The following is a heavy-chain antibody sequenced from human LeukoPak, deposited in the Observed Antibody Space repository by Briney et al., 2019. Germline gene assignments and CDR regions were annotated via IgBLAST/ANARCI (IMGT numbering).Heavy chain of an antibody. V-gene: IGHV3-7*03. D-gene: IGHD5-18*01. J-gene: IGHJ4*02. CDR3: AKGSSGYSYGLIDY. Sequence: QAGGSLRLSCAASGFTFSSYWMSWVRQAPGKGLEWVANIKQDGSEKYYVDSVKGRFTISRDNAKNSLYLQMNSLRAEDTAVYYCAKGSSGYSYGLIDYWGQGTLVTVSS. CDR2: IKQDGSEK. CDR1: GFTFSSYW.